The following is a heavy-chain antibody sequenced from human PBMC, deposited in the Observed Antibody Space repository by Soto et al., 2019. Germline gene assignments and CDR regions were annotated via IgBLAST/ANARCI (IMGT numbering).Heavy chain of an antibody. CDR1: GYTFTSYY. Sequence: QVQLVQSGAEVKKPGASVKVSCKASGYTFTSYYMHWVRQAPGQGLEWMGIINPSGGSTSYEQKFQGRVTRTRDTSTSTVYMELSSLRSEDTAVYSCARGGCSSTSCYVDYDAFDIWGQGTMVTVSS. D-gene: IGHD2-2*01. CDR2: INPSGGST. V-gene: IGHV1-46*01. CDR3: ARGGCSSTSCYVDYDAFDI. J-gene: IGHJ3*02.